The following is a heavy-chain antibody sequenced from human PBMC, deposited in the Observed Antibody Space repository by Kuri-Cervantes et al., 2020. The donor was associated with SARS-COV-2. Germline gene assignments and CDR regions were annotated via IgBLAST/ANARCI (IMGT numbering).Heavy chain of an antibody. CDR2: INHSGST. CDR1: GGSFSGYY. J-gene: IGHJ6*02. CDR3: ARAPIYCISTRCYGAYGMDV. D-gene: IGHD2-2*01. Sequence: SETLSLTCAVYGGSFSGYYWSWIRQPPGKGLEWIGEINHSGSTNYNPSLKSRVTISVDTSKNQLSLKLSSVTAADTAVYYCARAPIYCISTRCYGAYGMDVWGQGTTVTVSS. V-gene: IGHV4-34*01.